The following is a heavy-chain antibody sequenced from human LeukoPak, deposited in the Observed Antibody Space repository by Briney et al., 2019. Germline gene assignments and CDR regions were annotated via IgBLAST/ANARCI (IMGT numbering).Heavy chain of an antibody. CDR3: ARAGDGYDWSSFDY. Sequence: PGGSLRLSCAASGFTFSSYWMHWVRQAPGKGLVWVSRINSEGSSTSYADSVKGRFTISRDNAKNTLYLQMNSLRAEDTAVYYCARAGDGYDWSSFDYWGQGTLVTVSS. J-gene: IGHJ4*02. CDR2: INSEGSST. CDR1: GFTFSSYW. D-gene: IGHD5-12*01. V-gene: IGHV3-74*01.